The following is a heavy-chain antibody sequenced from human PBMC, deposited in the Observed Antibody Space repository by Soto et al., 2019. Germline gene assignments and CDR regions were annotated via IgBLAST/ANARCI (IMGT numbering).Heavy chain of an antibody. Sequence: SATLSLTFTVSGGSITSDIHYWAWIRQPPGKGLECIGSIYYSGNTYYNPPLRSRVTISMDTSKNQFSLRPTSVTAADTAVYYCARHTDCGSGSSCLGSDNMDTDAFDIWGQGTMVT. J-gene: IGHJ3*02. CDR2: IYYSGNT. V-gene: IGHV4-39*01. CDR1: GGSITSDIHY. CDR3: ARHTDCGSGSSCLGSDNMDTDAFDI. D-gene: IGHD3-10*01.